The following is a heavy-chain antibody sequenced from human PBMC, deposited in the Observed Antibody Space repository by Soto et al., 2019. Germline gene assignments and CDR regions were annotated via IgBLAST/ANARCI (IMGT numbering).Heavy chain of an antibody. CDR2: MSPNSGKT. D-gene: IGHD2-15*01. CDR3: ARGRIGAAF. CDR1: GYTFTDYD. Sequence: QVQRVQSGAEVKKPGASVRVTCKTSGYTFTDYDVSWVRQASGQGLEWMGWMSPNSGKTGYVEKFQGRVTMTANTSLSTAYMELHSLRSEDTAIYFCARGRIGAAFWGQGTLVTVSS. J-gene: IGHJ4*02. V-gene: IGHV1-8*01.